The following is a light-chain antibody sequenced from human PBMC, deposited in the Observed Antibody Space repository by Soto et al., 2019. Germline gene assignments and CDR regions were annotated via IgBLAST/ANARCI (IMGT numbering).Light chain of an antibody. CDR3: QQYYNWPPYT. CDR1: QNVTSTY. Sequence: VLTQSPGTLSLSPGERASLSCRASQNVTSTYLAWYQQRPGQPPRLLIYAAFSRATGVPDRFSASGSGTEFTLTITRLEPEDFAVYYCQQYYNWPPYTFGQGTKLQIE. J-gene: IGKJ2*01. V-gene: IGKV3-20*01. CDR2: AAF.